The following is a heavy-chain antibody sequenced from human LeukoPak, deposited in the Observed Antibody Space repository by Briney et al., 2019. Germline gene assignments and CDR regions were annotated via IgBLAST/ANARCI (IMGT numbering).Heavy chain of an antibody. CDR3: ARDVESGAPQGIFDI. D-gene: IGHD3-3*01. Sequence: SGGSLRLSCAASGFTFSSYSMNWVRQAPGKGLEWVSYISRSGSTIYYADSVKGRFTISRDNSKNTLYLQMNSLRAEDTAAYYCARDVESGAPQGIFDIWGQGTMVTVSP. CDR1: GFTFSSYS. J-gene: IGHJ3*02. CDR2: ISRSGSTI. V-gene: IGHV3-48*01.